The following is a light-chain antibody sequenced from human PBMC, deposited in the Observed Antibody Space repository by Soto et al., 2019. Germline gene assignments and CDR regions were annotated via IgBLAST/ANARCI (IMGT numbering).Light chain of an antibody. CDR2: SNN. CDR1: NFNVKNNY. V-gene: IGLV1-47*01. CDR3: ASWDDSLSETV. Sequence: QSVLTQPPSLSGTPGQRVTISCSGSNFNVKNNYVYWYQQFAGTAPKLLIYSNNRRPSGVPDRFSGSKSGSSAYLAISGLRHEDEADYYCASWDDSLSETVFGGGTQLTVL. J-gene: IGLJ7*01.